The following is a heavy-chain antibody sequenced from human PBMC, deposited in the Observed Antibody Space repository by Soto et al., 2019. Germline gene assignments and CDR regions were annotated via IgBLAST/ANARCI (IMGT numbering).Heavy chain of an antibody. CDR3: ARRFYTDPGWFDP. Sequence: QITLKESGPALVKPTQILRLTCTFSGSSLSTAGVGVEWMRQPPGKALEWLAVIYWDDDKRYSPSLEGRLAITKDTSKNQVVLVMVNMDPVDTATYYSARRFYTDPGWFDPWGQGTLVTVSS. V-gene: IGHV2-5*02. CDR2: IYWDDDK. CDR1: GSSLSTAGVG. J-gene: IGHJ5*02.